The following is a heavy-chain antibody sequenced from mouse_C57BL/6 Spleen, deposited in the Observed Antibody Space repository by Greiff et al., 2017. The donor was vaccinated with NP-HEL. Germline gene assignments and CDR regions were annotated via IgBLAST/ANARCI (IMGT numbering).Heavy chain of an antibody. V-gene: IGHV1-61*01. J-gene: IGHJ3*01. CDR2: IYPSDSET. D-gene: IGHD2-2*01. CDR1: GYTFTSYW. CDR3: ARWGYGRGFAY. Sequence: VQLQQPGAELVRPGSSVKLSCKASGYTFTSYWMDWVKQRPGQGLEWIGNIYPSDSETHYNQKFKDKATLTVDKSSSTAYMQLSSLTSEDSAVYYCARWGYGRGFAYWGQGTLVTVSA.